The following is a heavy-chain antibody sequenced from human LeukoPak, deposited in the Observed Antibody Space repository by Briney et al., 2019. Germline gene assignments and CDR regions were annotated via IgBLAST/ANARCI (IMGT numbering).Heavy chain of an antibody. CDR2: IIPIFGTA. Sequence: GASVKVSCKASGGTFSSYAISWVRQAPGQGLEWMGGIIPIFGTANYAQKFQGRVTITADESTSTAYMELSSLRSEDTAVYYCARGRWELLVQGAFDIWAKGQWSPSLQ. CDR1: GGTFSSYA. J-gene: IGHJ3*02. D-gene: IGHD1-26*01. CDR3: ARGRWELLVQGAFDI. V-gene: IGHV1-69*13.